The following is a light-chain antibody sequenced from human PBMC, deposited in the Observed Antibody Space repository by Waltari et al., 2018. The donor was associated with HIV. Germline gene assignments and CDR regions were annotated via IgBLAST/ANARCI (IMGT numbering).Light chain of an antibody. V-gene: IGLV2-14*01. J-gene: IGLJ1*01. Sequence: QSALTQPASVSGSPGQSITISCTGTSSDIVAYNYVSCYQHHPGKVPKLLIYEVTNRPSGVSHRFSGSKSGNTASLTISGLQAEDEADFYCTSYTSISTLVFGTGTKVTVL. CDR3: TSYTSISTLV. CDR2: EVT. CDR1: SSDIVAYNY.